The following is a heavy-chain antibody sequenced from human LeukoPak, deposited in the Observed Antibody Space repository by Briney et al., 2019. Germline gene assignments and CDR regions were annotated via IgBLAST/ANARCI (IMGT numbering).Heavy chain of an antibody. D-gene: IGHD3-10*01. CDR3: AREESWVRGVIIKGAFDI. V-gene: IGHV3-30-3*01. CDR2: ISYDGSNK. J-gene: IGHJ3*02. Sequence: QPGGSLRLSCAASGFTFSSYAMHWVRQAPGKGLEWVAVISYDGSNKYYADSVKGRFTISRDNSKNTLYLQMNSLRAEDTAVYYCAREESWVRGVIIKGAFDIWGQGAMVTVSS. CDR1: GFTFSSYA.